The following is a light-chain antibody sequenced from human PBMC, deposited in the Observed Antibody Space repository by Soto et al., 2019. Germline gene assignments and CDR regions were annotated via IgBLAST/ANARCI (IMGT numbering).Light chain of an antibody. CDR2: AAS. J-gene: IGKJ1*01. V-gene: IGKV3-20*01. CDR1: QSVSSSY. Sequence: EIVLTQSPGTLSLSPGERTTLSCRASQSVSSSYLAWYQQKPGQAPRLLIYAASSRATGIPDRFSGSGSGTDFNLTISRLETEDFAVYYCQQYGSSRWTFGQGTKVEIK. CDR3: QQYGSSRWT.